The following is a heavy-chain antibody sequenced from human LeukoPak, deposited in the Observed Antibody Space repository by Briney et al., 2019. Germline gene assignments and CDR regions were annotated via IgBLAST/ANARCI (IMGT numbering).Heavy chain of an antibody. CDR1: GYTFTSYY. J-gene: IGHJ4*02. Sequence: ASVTVSCKASGYTFTSYYMHWVRQAPGQGLEWMGIINPSGGSTSYAQKFQGRVTMTTDTSTSTAYMELRSLRSDDTAVYYCARDRTRSGSYSSGWYPGGYWGQGTLVTVSS. CDR2: INPSGGST. CDR3: ARDRTRSGSYSSGWYPGGY. V-gene: IGHV1-46*01. D-gene: IGHD6-19*01.